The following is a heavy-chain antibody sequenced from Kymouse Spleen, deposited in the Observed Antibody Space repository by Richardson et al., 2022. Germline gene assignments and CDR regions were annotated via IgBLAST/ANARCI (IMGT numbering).Heavy chain of an antibody. V-gene: IGHV4-34*01. Sequence: QVQLQQWGAGLLKPSETLSLTCAVYGGSFSGYYWSWIRQPPGKGLEWIGEINHSGSTNYNPSLKSRVTISVDTSKNQFSLKLSSVTAADTAVYYCARGEYSSSSGWFGELAYYYGMDVWGQGTTVTVSS. CDR1: GGSFSGYY. CDR3: ARGEYSSSSGWFGELAYYYGMDV. J-gene: IGHJ6*02. D-gene: IGHD6-6*01. CDR2: INHSGST.